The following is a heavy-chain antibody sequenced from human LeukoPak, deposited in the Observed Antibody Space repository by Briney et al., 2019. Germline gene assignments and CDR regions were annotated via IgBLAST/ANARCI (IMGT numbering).Heavy chain of an antibody. Sequence: ASVKVSCKASGYTFTSYGISWVRQAPGQGLEWMGWISAYNGNTNYAQKLQGRVTMTTDTSTSTAYMELRSLRSDDTAVYYCARVGDYYDSSGYYHPYNWFDPWGQGTLVTVSS. J-gene: IGHJ5*02. CDR1: GYTFTSYG. CDR3: ARVGDYYDSSGYYHPYNWFDP. V-gene: IGHV1-18*01. D-gene: IGHD3-22*01. CDR2: ISAYNGNT.